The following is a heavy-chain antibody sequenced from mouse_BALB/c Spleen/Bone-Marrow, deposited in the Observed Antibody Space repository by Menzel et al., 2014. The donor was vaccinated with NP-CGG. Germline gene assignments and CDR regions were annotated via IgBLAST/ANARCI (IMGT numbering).Heavy chain of an antibody. V-gene: IGHV1-39*01. J-gene: IGHJ1*01. CDR1: GYSFTAYN. CDR3: ARPLYGYDWYFDV. CDR2: INPYNDNT. D-gene: IGHD2-2*01. Sequence: VQLQQSGPELEKPGASVKISCKASGYSFTAYNMNWVKQSNGKSLEWIGNINPYNDNTKYNEKFKGKATLTSDKSSSTAYMELSSLTSEDSAVYYCARPLYGYDWYFDVWGAGTTVTVSS.